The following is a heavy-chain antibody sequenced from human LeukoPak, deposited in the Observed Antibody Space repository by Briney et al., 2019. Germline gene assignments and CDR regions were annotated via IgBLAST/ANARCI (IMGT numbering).Heavy chain of an antibody. CDR2: IKQDGSEK. J-gene: IGHJ3*02. Sequence: GSLRLSCAASGFTSSSYWMSWVRQAPGKGLEWVANIKQDGSEKYYVDSVKGRFTISRDNAKNSLYLQMNSLRAEDTAVYYCARHQHQFGSSFDIWGQGTLVTVSS. V-gene: IGHV3-7*02. CDR1: GFTSSSYW. CDR3: ARHQHQFGSSFDI. D-gene: IGHD3-10*01.